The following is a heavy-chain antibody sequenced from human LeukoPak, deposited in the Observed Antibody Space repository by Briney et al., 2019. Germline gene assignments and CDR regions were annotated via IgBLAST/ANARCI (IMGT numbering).Heavy chain of an antibody. V-gene: IGHV1-2*02. Sequence: ASVKVSFKAFGYTFTGYYIQWVRQAPGQGLEWMGWINPNSGGTNYAQKFQGRVTMTRDTSISTAYMELSGLRSDDTAVYYCARGGRGEGTGTTRVAFDIWGQGTMVTVSS. J-gene: IGHJ3*02. D-gene: IGHD1-1*01. CDR1: GYTFTGYY. CDR2: INPNSGGT. CDR3: ARGGRGEGTGTTRVAFDI.